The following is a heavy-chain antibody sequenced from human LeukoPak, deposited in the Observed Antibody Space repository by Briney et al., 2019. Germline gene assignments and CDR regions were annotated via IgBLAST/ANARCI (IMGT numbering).Heavy chain of an antibody. J-gene: IGHJ6*02. CDR1: GFTFSSYN. CDR2: ISSSSSYI. V-gene: IGHV3-21*01. Sequence: GGSLRLSCAASGFTFSSYNVNWVRQAPGKGLEWVSSISSSSSYIYYADSVKGRFTISRDNAKNSLYLQMNSLRAEDTAVYYCARDKIAAAGTDYYCGMDVWGQGTTVTVSS. D-gene: IGHD6-13*01. CDR3: ARDKIAAAGTDYYCGMDV.